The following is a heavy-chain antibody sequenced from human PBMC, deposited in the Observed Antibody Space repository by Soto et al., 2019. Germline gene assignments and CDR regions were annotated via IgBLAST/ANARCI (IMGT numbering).Heavy chain of an antibody. V-gene: IGHV1-2*02. Sequence: GASVKGSCKASRYTFTGHYLHWGRQSPVRGLEWMGWIEPSTGGTNFAQKFRGRVTMTSGTSIGTVYLELSSLRSEDTAVYYRGTYLMWSVGARRFDHSGQGTQVTVSS. D-gene: IGHD3-3*01. CDR1: RYTFTGHY. CDR2: IEPSTGGT. J-gene: IGHJ4*02. CDR3: GTYLMWSVGARRFDH.